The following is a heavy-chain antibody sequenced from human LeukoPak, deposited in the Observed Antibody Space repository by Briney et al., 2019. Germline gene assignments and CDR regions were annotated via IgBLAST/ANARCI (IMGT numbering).Heavy chain of an antibody. D-gene: IGHD5-18*01. CDR3: ARTTAMVTIFDY. Sequence: ASVKVSCKASGYTFTNYAMHWVRQAPGQRLEWMGWINAGNGNTKYSQKFQGRVTLTRDTSASTAYMELRSLRSEDTAVYYCARTTAMVTIFDYWGQGTLVTVPS. J-gene: IGHJ4*02. CDR2: INAGNGNT. V-gene: IGHV1-3*01. CDR1: GYTFTNYA.